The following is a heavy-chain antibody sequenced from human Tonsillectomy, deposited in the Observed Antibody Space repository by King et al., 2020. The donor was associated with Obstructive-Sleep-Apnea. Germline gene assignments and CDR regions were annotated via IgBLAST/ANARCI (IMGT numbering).Heavy chain of an antibody. J-gene: IGHJ4*02. Sequence: VQLVESGGGVVQPGRSLRLSCAASGFTFSSYAMHWARQAPGKGLEWVTIISYDGSNKYYADSVKGRLTISRDNSKNTLYLQMNSLRAEDTAVYYCARAEGVYGGNSGYFDYWGQGTLVTVSS. CDR3: ARAEGVYGGNSGYFDY. CDR1: GFTFSSYA. CDR2: ISYDGSNK. V-gene: IGHV3-30-3*01. D-gene: IGHD4-23*01.